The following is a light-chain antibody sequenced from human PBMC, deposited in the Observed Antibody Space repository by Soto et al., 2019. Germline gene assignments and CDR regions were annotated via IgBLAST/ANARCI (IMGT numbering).Light chain of an antibody. Sequence: DIQMTQSPSTLSASVGDRVTITYRASQSLGIWLAWHQQKPGKAPKLLIYDASTLKSGVPSRFSGSGSGTKFTLTISSLQPDDFATYYCQEYNSYSGTFGQGTKVDIK. CDR2: DAS. V-gene: IGKV1-5*01. CDR3: QEYNSYSGT. CDR1: QSLGIW. J-gene: IGKJ1*01.